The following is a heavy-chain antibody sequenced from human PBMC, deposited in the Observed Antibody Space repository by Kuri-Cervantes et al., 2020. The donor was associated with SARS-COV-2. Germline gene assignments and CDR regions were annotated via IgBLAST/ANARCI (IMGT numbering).Heavy chain of an antibody. CDR2: IYYSGST. J-gene: IGHJ3*02. Sequence: ESLKISCTVSGGSISSYYWSWIRQPPGKGLEWIGYIYYSGSTNYNPSLKSRVTISVDTSKNQFSLKLSSVTAADTAVYYCARDWGYSYAEGAFDIWGPGTMVTVSS. CDR1: GGSISSYY. CDR3: ARDWGYSYAEGAFDI. V-gene: IGHV4-59*01. D-gene: IGHD5-18*01.